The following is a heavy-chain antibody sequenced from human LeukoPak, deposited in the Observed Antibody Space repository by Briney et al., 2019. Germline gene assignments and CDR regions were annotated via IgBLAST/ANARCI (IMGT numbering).Heavy chain of an antibody. J-gene: IGHJ4*02. D-gene: IGHD6-13*01. Sequence: GSLRLSCAASGFTFSSYSMSWVRQAPGKGLEWVSSISSSSSYIYYADSVKGRFTISRDNAKNSLYLQMNSLRAEDTAVYYCASIIAAAGTVYWGQGTLVTVSS. CDR1: GFTFSSYS. V-gene: IGHV3-21*01. CDR3: ASIIAAAGTVY. CDR2: ISSSSSYI.